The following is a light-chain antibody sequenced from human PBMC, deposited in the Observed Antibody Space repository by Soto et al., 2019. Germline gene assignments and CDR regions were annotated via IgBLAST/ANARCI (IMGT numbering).Light chain of an antibody. CDR3: QHYKAFSPWT. Sequence: DIPMTQSPSALSASVGDRVTITCRASQNISSWLAWYQQKPGKAPKSLIYDASSLESGVSSRLSGSGSGTEFTLTISNLQPDDSATYYCQHYKAFSPWTFGQGTKVDIK. CDR2: DAS. J-gene: IGKJ1*01. CDR1: QNISSW. V-gene: IGKV1-5*01.